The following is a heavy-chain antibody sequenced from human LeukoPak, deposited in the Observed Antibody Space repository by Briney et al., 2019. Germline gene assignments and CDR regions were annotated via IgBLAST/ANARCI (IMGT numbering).Heavy chain of an antibody. V-gene: IGHV1-2*02. D-gene: IGHD7-27*01. Sequence: ASVKVSCKASGYTFTDNHLYWIRQAPGQGPECMGWINPNSGGTNYAQKFQGRITMTRDTSISTAYMELSRLTSDDTAIYFCARELGRNAFDIWGQGTMVTVSP. J-gene: IGHJ3*02. CDR3: ARELGRNAFDI. CDR2: INPNSGGT. CDR1: GYTFTDNH.